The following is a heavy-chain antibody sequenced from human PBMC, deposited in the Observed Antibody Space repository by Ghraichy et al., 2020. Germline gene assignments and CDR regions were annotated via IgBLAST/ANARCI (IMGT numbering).Heavy chain of an antibody. Sequence: ASVKVSCKASGYTFTSYYMHWVRQAPGQGLEWMGIINPSGGSTSYAQKFQGRVTMTRDTSTSTVYMELSSLRSEDTAVYYCARGEPLGVTTVLYYFDYWGQGTLVTVSS. V-gene: IGHV1-46*03. CDR3: ARGEPLGVTTVLYYFDY. CDR1: GYTFTSYY. J-gene: IGHJ4*02. CDR2: INPSGGST. D-gene: IGHD4-17*01.